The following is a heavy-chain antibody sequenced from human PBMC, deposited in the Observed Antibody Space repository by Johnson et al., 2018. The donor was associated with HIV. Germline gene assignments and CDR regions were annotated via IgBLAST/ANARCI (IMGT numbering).Heavy chain of an antibody. J-gene: IGHJ3*02. V-gene: IGHV3-33*05. D-gene: IGHD2-15*01. CDR1: GLTFSNYG. CDR2: MSYDGSNK. Sequence: QVQLVESGGGVVQPGRSLRLSCAVSGLTFSNYGMHWVRQAPGKGLEWVAVMSYDGSNKYYADSVKGRFTISRDNSKNSLYLQMNSLRAEDTAVYYCARDKGGGSDAFDIWGQGTMVTVSS. CDR3: ARDKGGGSDAFDI.